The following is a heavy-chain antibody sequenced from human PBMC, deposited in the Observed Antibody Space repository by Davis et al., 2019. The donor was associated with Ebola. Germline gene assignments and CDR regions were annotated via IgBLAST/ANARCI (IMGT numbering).Heavy chain of an antibody. CDR1: GFPSSAYA. D-gene: IGHD6-6*01. J-gene: IGHJ4*02. Sequence: PGGSLRPSCPASGFPSSAYAMSWVRQPPGEGLQWVSTVSISGRDTYYINSVMGRFTFSRANSKNTMFLQMNSLRAEDTANYYCAQGSSPDNWGPGTLVTVSS. V-gene: IGHV3-23*01. CDR3: AQGSSPDN. CDR2: VSISGRDT.